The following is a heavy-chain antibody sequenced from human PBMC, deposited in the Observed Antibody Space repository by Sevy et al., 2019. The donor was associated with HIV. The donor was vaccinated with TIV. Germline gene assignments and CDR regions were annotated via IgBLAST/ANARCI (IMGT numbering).Heavy chain of an antibody. Sequence: ASVNVSCKASGYTFTGYYMHWVRQAPGQGLEWMGWINPNSGGTNYAQKFQGRVTMTRDTSISTAYMELSRLRSDDTAVYYCARWPTTTGSTHDAFDIWGQGTMVTVSS. CDR3: ARWPTTTGSTHDAFDI. D-gene: IGHD1-1*01. CDR2: INPNSGGT. CDR1: GYTFTGYY. J-gene: IGHJ3*02. V-gene: IGHV1-2*02.